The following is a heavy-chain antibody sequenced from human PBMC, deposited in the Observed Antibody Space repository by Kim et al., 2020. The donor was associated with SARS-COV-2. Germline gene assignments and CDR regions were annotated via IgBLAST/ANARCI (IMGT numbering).Heavy chain of an antibody. J-gene: IGHJ4*02. CDR1: GFTFSSYA. CDR2: ISGSGGST. V-gene: IGHV3-23*01. CDR3: AKDLAWNSDRQERGSYDSTWLRYFDY. Sequence: GGSLRLSCAASGFTFSSYAMSWVRQAPGKGLEWVSAISGSGGSTYYADSVKGRFTISRDNSKNTLYLQMNSLRAEDTAVYYCAKDLAWNSDRQERGSYDSTWLRYFDYWGQGTLVTVSS. D-gene: IGHD3-22*01.